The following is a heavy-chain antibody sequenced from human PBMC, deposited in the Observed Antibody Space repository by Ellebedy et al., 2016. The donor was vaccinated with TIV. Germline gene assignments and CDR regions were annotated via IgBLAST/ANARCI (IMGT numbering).Heavy chain of an antibody. CDR1: GFTFSIYA. Sequence: PGGSLRLSCAASGFTFSIYAMSWVRQAPGKGLEWVSLISGSGDSTYFADSVKGRFTISRDNAKNSLYLQMNSLRDEDTAVYYCARGGYGDYWGQGTLVTVSS. CDR3: ARGGYGDY. V-gene: IGHV3-23*01. CDR2: ISGSGDST. D-gene: IGHD5-12*01. J-gene: IGHJ4*02.